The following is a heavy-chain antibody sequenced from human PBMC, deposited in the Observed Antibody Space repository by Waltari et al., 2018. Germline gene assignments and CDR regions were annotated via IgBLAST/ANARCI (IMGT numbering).Heavy chain of an antibody. Sequence: QAQLEESGGGVVQPGRSLRLSCAASGFIFGSYSVNWLRQAPGKGLEWVAFISHDGGNKYYADSVKVRFTISRDNSKNTLYLQMSSLRSEDTAGYYCATWPTTIYAFDLWGQGTLVTVSS. CDR1: GFIFGSYS. CDR2: ISHDGGNK. V-gene: IGHV3-30-3*01. J-gene: IGHJ3*01. CDR3: ATWPTTIYAFDL. D-gene: IGHD4-17*01.